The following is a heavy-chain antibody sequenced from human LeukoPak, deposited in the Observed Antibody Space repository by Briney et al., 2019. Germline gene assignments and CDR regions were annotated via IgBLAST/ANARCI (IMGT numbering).Heavy chain of an antibody. D-gene: IGHD2-2*01. CDR2: IYYSGST. CDR3: ARQAGSCSSTSCYEIDY. Sequence: SETLSLTCTVSGDSISGFSYYWGWIRQPPGKGLEWTGSIYYSGSTYYNPSLKSRVTISVDTSKNQFSLKLTSVTAADTAVYYCARQAGSCSSTSCYEIDYWGQGTLVTVSS. J-gene: IGHJ4*02. CDR1: GDSISGFSYY. V-gene: IGHV4-39*01.